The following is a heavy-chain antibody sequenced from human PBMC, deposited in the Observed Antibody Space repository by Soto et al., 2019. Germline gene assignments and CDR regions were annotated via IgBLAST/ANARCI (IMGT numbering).Heavy chain of an antibody. CDR1: GGTFSSYA. J-gene: IGHJ6*02. V-gene: IGHV1-69*13. CDR3: ARGSVGGNYYYGMDV. Sequence: SVKVSCKASGGTFSSYAISWVRQAPGQGLEWMGGIIPIFGTANYAQKFQGRVTITADESTSTAYMELSSLRPEDTAVYYCARGSVGGNYYYGMDVWGQGTTVTVSS. D-gene: IGHD3-16*01. CDR2: IIPIFGTA.